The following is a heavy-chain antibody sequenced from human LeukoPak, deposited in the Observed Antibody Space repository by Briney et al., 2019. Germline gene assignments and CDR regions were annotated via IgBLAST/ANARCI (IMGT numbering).Heavy chain of an antibody. D-gene: IGHD5-12*01. Sequence: GGSLRLSCAASGFTFSSSVMTWVRQAPGKGLEWVSTISGSGGTTYYADSVKGRFTISRDNSKNTLYLEMDSVRADDTAVYSCAKDPPSVVANAFHIWGQGTMVTVSS. CDR1: GFTFSSSV. V-gene: IGHV3-23*01. J-gene: IGHJ3*02. CDR3: AKDPPSVVANAFHI. CDR2: ISGSGGTT.